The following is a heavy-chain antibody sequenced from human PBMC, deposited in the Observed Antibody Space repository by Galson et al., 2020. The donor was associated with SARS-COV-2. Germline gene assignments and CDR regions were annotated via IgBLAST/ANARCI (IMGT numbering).Heavy chain of an antibody. CDR1: GGSISSGSYY. CDR2: IYTSGST. Sequence: SETLSLTCTVSGGSISSGSYYWSWIRQPAGKGLEWIGRIYTSGSTNYNPSLKSRVTISVDTSKNQFSLKLSSVTAADTAVYYCARVHSSGWYVGAFDIWGQGTMVTVSS. V-gene: IGHV4-61*02. D-gene: IGHD6-19*01. CDR3: ARVHSSGWYVGAFDI. J-gene: IGHJ3*02.